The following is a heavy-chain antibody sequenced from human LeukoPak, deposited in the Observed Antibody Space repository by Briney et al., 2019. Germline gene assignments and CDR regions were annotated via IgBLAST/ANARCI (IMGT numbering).Heavy chain of an antibody. CDR3: ARDVGPYIAVARHFDY. Sequence: PAGSLRLSCAASGFTFSSYWMSWVRQAPGKGREWVANIKQDGSEKYYVDSVKGRFTISRDNAKNSLYLQMNSLRAEDTAVYYCARDVGPYIAVARHFDYWGQGTRVTVSS. V-gene: IGHV3-7*03. D-gene: IGHD6-19*01. CDR1: GFTFSSYW. CDR2: IKQDGSEK. J-gene: IGHJ4*02.